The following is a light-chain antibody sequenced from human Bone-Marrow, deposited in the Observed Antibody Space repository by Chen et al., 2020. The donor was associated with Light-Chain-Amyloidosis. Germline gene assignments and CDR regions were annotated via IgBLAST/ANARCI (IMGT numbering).Light chain of an antibody. CDR3: QSADSNGTYEVI. CDR1: DLPTKY. V-gene: IGLV3-25*03. CDR2: RDT. J-gene: IGLJ2*01. Sequence: SYELTQPPSVSVSPGQTARITCSGDDLPTKYAYWYQQKPGQAPVLVIHRDTERPSGISGRFSGSRSGTTATLTISGVQAEDEAYYHCQSADSNGTYEVIFGGGTKLTVL.